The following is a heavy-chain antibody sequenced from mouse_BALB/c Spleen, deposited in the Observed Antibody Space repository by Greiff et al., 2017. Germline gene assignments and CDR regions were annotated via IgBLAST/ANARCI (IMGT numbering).Heavy chain of an antibody. D-gene: IGHD1-1*01. CDR3: ARQGSSHYFDY. J-gene: IGHJ2*01. CDR2: ISSGGSYT. Sequence: EVQLVESGGDLVKPGGSLKLSCAASGFTFSSYGMSWVRQTPDKRLEWVATISSGGSYTYYPDSVKGRFTISRDNAKNTLYLQMSSLKSEDTAMYYCARQGSSHYFDYWGQGTTLTVSS. CDR1: GFTFSSYG. V-gene: IGHV5-6*01.